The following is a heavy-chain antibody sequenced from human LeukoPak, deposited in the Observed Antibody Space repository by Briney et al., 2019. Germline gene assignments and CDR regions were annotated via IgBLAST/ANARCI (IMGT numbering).Heavy chain of an antibody. D-gene: IGHD3-10*01. CDR1: GGSISSGGYY. Sequence: SETLSLTCTVSGGSISSGGYYWSWIRQHPGKGLEWIGYIYYSGSTYYNPSLKSRVTISVDTSKNQFSLKLSSVTAADTAVYYCAREVLVRGLRAYAFDIWGQGTMVTVSS. J-gene: IGHJ3*02. CDR3: AREVLVRGLRAYAFDI. V-gene: IGHV4-31*03. CDR2: IYYSGST.